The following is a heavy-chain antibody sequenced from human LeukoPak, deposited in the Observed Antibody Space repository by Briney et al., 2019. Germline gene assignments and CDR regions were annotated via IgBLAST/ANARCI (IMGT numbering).Heavy chain of an antibody. V-gene: IGHV4-30-2*01. D-gene: IGHD3-10*01. Sequence: PSETLSLTCAVSGDSISTGGYSWNWIRQPPGKGLEWIGYIYHSGIAYYNPSLKSRVTISGDRSKSYFSLKLTSVTAADTAVYYCAREPYGSGSYKYFDLWGRGILVTVSS. CDR2: IYHSGIA. J-gene: IGHJ2*01. CDR1: GDSISTGGYS. CDR3: AREPYGSGSYKYFDL.